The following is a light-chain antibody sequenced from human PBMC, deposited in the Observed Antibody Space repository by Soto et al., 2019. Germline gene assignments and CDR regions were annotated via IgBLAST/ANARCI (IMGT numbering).Light chain of an antibody. CDR2: DAS. CDR1: QSVRSY. Sequence: EIVLTQSPATLSLSPGERATLSCRASQSVRSYLAWYQQKPGQAPRLLIYDASNRATSIPARFSGSGSGTDFTLTISSLEPEDFAVYYCQQRSNWPWTFGQGTKVEIK. V-gene: IGKV3-11*01. CDR3: QQRSNWPWT. J-gene: IGKJ1*01.